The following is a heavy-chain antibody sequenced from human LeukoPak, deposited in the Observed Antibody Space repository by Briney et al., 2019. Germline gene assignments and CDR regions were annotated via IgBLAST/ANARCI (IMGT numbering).Heavy chain of an antibody. V-gene: IGHV1-46*03. J-gene: IGHJ4*02. D-gene: IGHD6-6*01. CDR2: INPSGGST. CDR1: GYTFTSYY. CDR3: AYSSSLYYFDY. Sequence: ASVKVPCKASGYTFTSYYMHWVRQAPGQGLEWMGIINPSGGSTSYAQKLQGRVTMTTGTSTSTAYMELSSLRSEDTAVYYCAYSSSLYYFDYWGQGTLVTVSS.